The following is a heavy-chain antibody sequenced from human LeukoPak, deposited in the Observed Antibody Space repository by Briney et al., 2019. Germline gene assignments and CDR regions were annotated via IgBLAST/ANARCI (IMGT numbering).Heavy chain of an antibody. V-gene: IGHV3-7*01. Sequence: GGSLRLSCAASGFTFSSYWMSWVRQAPGKGLEWVANIKQDGSEKYYVDSVKGRFTISRDNAKNSLYLQMNSLRAEDTAVYYCAREIAAAAYNWSDPWGQGTLVTVSS. CDR2: IKQDGSEK. D-gene: IGHD6-13*01. J-gene: IGHJ5*02. CDR1: GFTFSSYW. CDR3: AREIAAAAYNWSDP.